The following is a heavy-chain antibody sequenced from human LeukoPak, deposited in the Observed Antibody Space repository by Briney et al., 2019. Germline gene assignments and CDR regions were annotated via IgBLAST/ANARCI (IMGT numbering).Heavy chain of an antibody. CDR1: GFIFDDYD. Sequence: GGSLRLSCAASGFIFDDYDMSWVRQAPGKGLEWVSGSNWNGGSTGYADSVKVRFTISRDNAKNLLYLQMNSLRAEDTAVYYCARGEVVTASLPNFYYYYMDVWGKGTTVTISS. V-gene: IGHV3-20*04. J-gene: IGHJ6*03. D-gene: IGHD2-15*01. CDR2: SNWNGGST. CDR3: ARGEVVTASLPNFYYYYMDV.